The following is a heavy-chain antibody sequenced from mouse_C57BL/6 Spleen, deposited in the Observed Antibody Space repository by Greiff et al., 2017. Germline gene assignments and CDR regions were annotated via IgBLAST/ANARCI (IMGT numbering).Heavy chain of an antibody. CDR1: GYTFTSYG. Sequence: VQLQQSGAELARPGASVKLSCKASGYTFTSYGMHWVKQRPGQGLEWIGSINPGTGDTTYNQKFKDKATWTADKSSSTAYMELSSLTYEDCAVYYCARSSSAWFAYWGQGTLVTVSA. V-gene: IGHV1-7*01. CDR2: INPGTGDT. J-gene: IGHJ3*01. CDR3: ARSSSAWFAY. D-gene: IGHD1-1*01.